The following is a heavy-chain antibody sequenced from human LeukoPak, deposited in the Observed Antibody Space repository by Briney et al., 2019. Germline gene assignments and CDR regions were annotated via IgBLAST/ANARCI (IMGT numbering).Heavy chain of an antibody. CDR3: ARERVDTANARPEGFFQYYFDY. J-gene: IGHJ4*02. D-gene: IGHD5-18*01. CDR2: FDPEDGET. V-gene: IGHV1-24*01. CDR1: GYTLTELS. Sequence: ASVKVSCKVSGYTLTELSMHWVRQAPGKGLEWMGGFDPEDGETIYAQKFQGRVTMTEDTSTDTAYMELSSLRSEDTAVYYCARERVDTANARPEGFFQYYFDYWGQGTLVTVSS.